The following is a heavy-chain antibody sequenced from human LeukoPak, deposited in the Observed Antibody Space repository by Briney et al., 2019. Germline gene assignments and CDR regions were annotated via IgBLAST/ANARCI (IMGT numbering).Heavy chain of an antibody. CDR2: IIPIFGTA. CDR1: GGTFGSYA. V-gene: IGHV1-69*13. Sequence: SVKVSCKASGGTFGSYAISWVRQAPGQGLEWMGGIIPIFGTANNAQKFQGRVTITADESTSTAYMELSSLRSEDTAVYCCAREVGATLDAFDIWGQGTMVTVSS. J-gene: IGHJ3*02. D-gene: IGHD1-26*01. CDR3: AREVGATLDAFDI.